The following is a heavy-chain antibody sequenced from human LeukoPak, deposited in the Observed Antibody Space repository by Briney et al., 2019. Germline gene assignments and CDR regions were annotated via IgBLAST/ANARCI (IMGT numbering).Heavy chain of an antibody. D-gene: IGHD3-10*01. CDR2: ISWNSGSI. CDR3: AKAPLRGSYFDY. V-gene: IGHV3-9*01. Sequence: SLRLSCAASGFTFDDYAMHWVRQAPGKGLKWVSGISWNSGSIGYADSVKGRFTISRDNAKNSLYLQMNSLRAEDTALYYCAKAPLRGSYFDYWGQGTLVTVSS. J-gene: IGHJ4*02. CDR1: GFTFDDYA.